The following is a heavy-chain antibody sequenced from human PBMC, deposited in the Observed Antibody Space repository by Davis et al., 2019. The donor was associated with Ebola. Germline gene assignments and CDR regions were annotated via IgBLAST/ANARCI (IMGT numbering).Heavy chain of an antibody. CDR1: GFTFSNYA. CDR2: ISYDGSYE. CDR3: ARLYGYGGRIVD. J-gene: IGHJ4*02. D-gene: IGHD4-23*01. V-gene: IGHV3-30*04. Sequence: GGSLRLSCAASGFTFSNYAMHWVRQAPGKGLEWVAVISYDGSYEYYADSVQGRFTISRDNSKNTLYLQMNSLRADDTAVYYCARLYGYGGRIVDWGQGTLVTVSS.